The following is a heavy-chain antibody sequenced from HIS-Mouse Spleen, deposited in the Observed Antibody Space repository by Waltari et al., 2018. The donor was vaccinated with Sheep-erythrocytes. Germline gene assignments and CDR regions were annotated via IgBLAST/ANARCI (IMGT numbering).Heavy chain of an antibody. CDR1: GFTFSSYS. CDR3: ARDRSNYFDY. J-gene: IGHJ4*02. Sequence: EVQLVESGGGLVKPGGSLRLSCAASGFTFSSYSMNWVRQAPGKGREWVSSISGSSSYIYYADSVKGRFTISRDNAKNSLYMQMNSLRAEDTAVYYCARDRSNYFDYWGQGTLVTVSS. V-gene: IGHV3-21*01. CDR2: ISGSSSYI. D-gene: IGHD3-10*01.